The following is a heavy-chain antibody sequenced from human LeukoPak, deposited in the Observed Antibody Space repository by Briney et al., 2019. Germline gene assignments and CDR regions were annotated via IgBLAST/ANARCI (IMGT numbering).Heavy chain of an antibody. J-gene: IGHJ4*02. CDR2: MSGGGGNI. D-gene: IGHD4-17*01. V-gene: IGHV3-48*03. CDR1: EFTFSTSG. Sequence: GGSLRLSCAASEFTFSTSGMNWVRQAPGKGLEWVSYMSGGGGNIYYADSVEGRFTISRDNAKNSLFLQMNSLRVEDTAVYYCARTTDLDFWGQGTLVTVSS. CDR3: ARTTDLDF.